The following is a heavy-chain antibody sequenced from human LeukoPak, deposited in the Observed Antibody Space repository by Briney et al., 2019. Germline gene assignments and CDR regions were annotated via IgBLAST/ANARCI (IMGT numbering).Heavy chain of an antibody. J-gene: IGHJ4*02. CDR1: GGSFSGYY. D-gene: IGHD3-10*01. Sequence: SETLSLTCAVYGGSFSGYYWSWIRQPPGKGLEWIGEINHSGSTNYNPSLKSRVTISVDTSKNQFSLKLSSVTAADTAVYYCTRHSIYGCGYWGQGTLVTVSS. CDR3: TRHSIYGCGY. V-gene: IGHV4-34*01. CDR2: INHSGST.